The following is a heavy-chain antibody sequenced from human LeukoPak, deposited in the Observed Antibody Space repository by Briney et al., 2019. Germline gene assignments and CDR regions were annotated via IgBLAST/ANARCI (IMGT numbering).Heavy chain of an antibody. CDR2: INAGNGNT. CDR3: ARALNYYSSGSFSDY. V-gene: IGHV1-3*01. J-gene: IGHJ4*02. CDR1: GYTFANSA. D-gene: IGHD3-10*01. Sequence: ASVKVSCKASGYTFANSAIHWVRQASGQRLEWMAWINAGNGNTKSSQKFQGRVTITRDTSANTAYMELSSLKSEDTAVYYCARALNYYSSGSFSDYWGQGTLVTVSS.